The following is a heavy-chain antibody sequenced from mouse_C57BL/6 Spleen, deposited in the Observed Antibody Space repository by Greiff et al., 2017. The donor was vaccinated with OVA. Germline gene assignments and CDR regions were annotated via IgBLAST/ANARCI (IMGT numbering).Heavy chain of an antibody. CDR1: GYTFTDYY. CDR2: INPNNGGT. Sequence: VQLQQSGPELVKPGASVKISCKASGYTFTDYYMNWVKQSHGKSLEWIGDINPNNGGTSYNQKFKGKATLTVDKSSSTAYMELRSLTSEDSAVYYCARYDDYDGAWFAYWGQGTLVTVSA. D-gene: IGHD2-4*01. CDR3: ARYDDYDGAWFAY. J-gene: IGHJ3*01. V-gene: IGHV1-26*01.